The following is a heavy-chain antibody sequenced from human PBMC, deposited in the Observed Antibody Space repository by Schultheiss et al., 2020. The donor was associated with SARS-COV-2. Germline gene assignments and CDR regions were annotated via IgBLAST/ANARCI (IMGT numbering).Heavy chain of an antibody. CDR3: ARGAAAAPFDY. V-gene: IGHV4-61*02. D-gene: IGHD6-13*01. CDR2: IYTSGST. CDR1: GGSISSGGYY. J-gene: IGHJ4*02. Sequence: SETLSLTCTVSGGSISSGGYYWSWIRQPPGKGLEWIGRIYTSGSTNYNPSLKSRVTISVDTSKNQFSLKLSSVTAADTAVYYCARGAAAAPFDYWGQGTLVTVSS.